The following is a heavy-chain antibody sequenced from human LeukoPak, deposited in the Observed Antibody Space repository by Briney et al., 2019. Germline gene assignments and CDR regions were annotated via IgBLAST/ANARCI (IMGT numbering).Heavy chain of an antibody. CDR2: ISGSGGST. Sequence: GGSLRLSCAASGFTFSSYAMSWVRQAPGKGLEWVSAISGSGGSTYYADSVKGRFAISRDNSKNTLYLQINSLRAEDTAIYYCAKAPMEDSWYIHFDYWGQGTLVTVSS. CDR3: AKAPMEDSWYIHFDY. D-gene: IGHD6-13*01. J-gene: IGHJ4*02. CDR1: GFTFSSYA. V-gene: IGHV3-23*01.